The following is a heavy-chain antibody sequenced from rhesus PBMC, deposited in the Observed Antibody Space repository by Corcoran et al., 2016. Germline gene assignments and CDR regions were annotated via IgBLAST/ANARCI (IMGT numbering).Heavy chain of an antibody. Sequence: QVQLQESGPGLVKPSETLSLTCTVSGASFTSDWWSWIRQSPGKGLEWLGEINGESGKTNYHPSFKSRITISKDASKNQFSLNLNSVTAADTAMYYCTRAPSGWGAAYWGQGVLVTVSS. CDR1: GASFTSDW. D-gene: IGHD2-21*01. V-gene: IGHV4-80*01. J-gene: IGHJ4*01. CDR2: INGESGKT. CDR3: TRAPSGWGAAY.